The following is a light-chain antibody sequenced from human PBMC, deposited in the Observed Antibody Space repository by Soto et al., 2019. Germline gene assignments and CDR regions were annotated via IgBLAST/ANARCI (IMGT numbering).Light chain of an antibody. CDR1: QSVSSY. J-gene: IGKJ1*01. Sequence: EIVLTQSPATLSLSPGERATLSCRASQSVSSYLAWYQQKPGQAPRLLIYDASNRATGIPARFSGSGSGTDFTLTISSLEPEDFAVYYCQQYNSYSRTFGQGTKVDI. CDR3: QQYNSYSRT. CDR2: DAS. V-gene: IGKV3-11*01.